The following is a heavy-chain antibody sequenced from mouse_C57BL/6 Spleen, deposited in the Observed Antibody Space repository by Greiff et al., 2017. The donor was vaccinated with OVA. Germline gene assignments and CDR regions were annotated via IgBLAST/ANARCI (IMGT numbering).Heavy chain of an antibody. J-gene: IGHJ3*01. V-gene: IGHV1-39*01. Sequence: VHVKQSGPELVKPGASVKISCTASGYSFTDYYMNWVKQSNGKSLEWIGEINPNYGTTSYNQKFKGKATLTVDQSSSTAYMQLNSLTSEDSAVYYCARSHDGYYGIAYWGQGTLVTVSA. CDR3: ARSHDGYYGIAY. CDR2: INPNYGTT. D-gene: IGHD2-3*01. CDR1: GYSFTDYY.